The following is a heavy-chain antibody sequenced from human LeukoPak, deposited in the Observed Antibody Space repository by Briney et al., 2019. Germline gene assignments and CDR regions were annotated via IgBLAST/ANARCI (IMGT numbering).Heavy chain of an antibody. Sequence: SETLSLTCTVSGGSISSSSYYWGWIRQPPGKGLEWIGSIYYSGSTYYNPSLKSRVTISVDTSKNQFSLKLSSVTAADTAVYYCARDGGYYGSGSYYNYSDYWGRGTLVTVSS. CDR2: IYYSGST. D-gene: IGHD3-10*01. J-gene: IGHJ4*02. V-gene: IGHV4-39*02. CDR3: ARDGGYYGSGSYYNYSDY. CDR1: GGSISSSSYY.